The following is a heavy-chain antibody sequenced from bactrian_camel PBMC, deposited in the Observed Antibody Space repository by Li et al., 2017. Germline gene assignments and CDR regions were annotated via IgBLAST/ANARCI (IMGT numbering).Heavy chain of an antibody. D-gene: IGHD5*01. CDR2: INTGGETT. CDR3: AARQPCKVWLGYEDPGEYNI. CDR1: GFTFSSTS. V-gene: IGHV3S30*01. Sequence: QLVESGGGLVQPGGSLRLSCAASGFTFSSTSMSWVRQAPGKGLEWVSAINTGGETTYYADSVKGRFTTSRDNAKNTVYLQMNSLQLEDTAMYYCAARQPCKVWLGYEDPGEYNIWGQGTQVTVS. J-gene: IGHJ4*01.